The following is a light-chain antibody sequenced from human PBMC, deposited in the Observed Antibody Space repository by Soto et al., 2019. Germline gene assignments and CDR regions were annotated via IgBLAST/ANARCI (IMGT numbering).Light chain of an antibody. V-gene: IGKV3-20*01. CDR1: QSVNNNY. CDR3: QQYGSSQYT. Sequence: EIVLTQSPGTLSLSPGERATLSCRASQSVNNNYLAWYQQKPGQAPRLLIYGASSRATGIPDRFSGSGSGTDCTLPIRRLGPEECAVYYCQQYGSSQYTFGQGTTLEIK. CDR2: GAS. J-gene: IGKJ2*01.